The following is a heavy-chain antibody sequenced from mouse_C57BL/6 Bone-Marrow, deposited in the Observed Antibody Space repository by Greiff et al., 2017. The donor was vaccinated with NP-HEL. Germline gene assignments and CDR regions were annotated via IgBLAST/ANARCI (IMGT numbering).Heavy chain of an antibody. J-gene: IGHJ1*03. V-gene: IGHV1-81*01. Sequence: QVQLQQSGAELARPGASVKLSCKSSGYTFTSYGISWVKQRTGQGLEWIGEIYPRSGNTYYNEKFKGKATLTADKSSSTAYMELRSLTSEDSAVYFCARNDDGSSLWYFDVWGTGTTVTVSS. CDR3: ARNDDGSSLWYFDV. CDR2: IYPRSGNT. CDR1: GYTFTSYG. D-gene: IGHD1-1*01.